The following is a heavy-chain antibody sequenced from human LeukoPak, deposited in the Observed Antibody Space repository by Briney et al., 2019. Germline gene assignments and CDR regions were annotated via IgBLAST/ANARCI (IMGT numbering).Heavy chain of an antibody. CDR2: IYTSGST. V-gene: IGHV4-61*02. CDR3: ARDCSGGTCYLGVVDY. D-gene: IGHD2-15*01. CDR1: GASISSGEYY. Sequence: PSETLSLTCTVSGASISSGEYYWSWIRQPAGKGLEWIGRIYTSGSTNYNPSLKSRVTMSVDTSKNQFSLKLSSVTAADAAVYYCARDCSGGTCYLGVVDYWGQGILVTVSS. J-gene: IGHJ4*02.